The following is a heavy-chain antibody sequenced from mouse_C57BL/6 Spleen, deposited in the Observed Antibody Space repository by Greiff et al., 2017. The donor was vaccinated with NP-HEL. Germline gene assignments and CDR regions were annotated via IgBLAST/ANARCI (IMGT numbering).Heavy chain of an antibody. CDR3: ARFYGGNYYAMDY. CDR1: GYTFTSYW. D-gene: IGHD1-1*01. J-gene: IGHJ4*01. V-gene: IGHV1-64*01. Sequence: VQLQQPGAELVKPGASVKLSCKASGYTFTSYWMHWVKQRPGQGLEWIGMIHPNSGSTNYNEKFKSKATLTVDKSSSTAYMQLSSLTSEDSAVYYCARFYGGNYYAMDYWGQGTSVTVSS. CDR2: IHPNSGST.